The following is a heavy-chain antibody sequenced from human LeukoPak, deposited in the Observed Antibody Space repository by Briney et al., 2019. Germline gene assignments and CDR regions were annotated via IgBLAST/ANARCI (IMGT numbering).Heavy chain of an antibody. Sequence: SLRLSCAASGFTFSSYAMSWVRQAPGKGLEWVGFIRSKAYGGTTEYAASVKGRFTISRDDSKSIAYLQMNSLKTEDTAVYYCTRVLRGYGGYYFDYWGQGTLVT. V-gene: IGHV3-49*04. J-gene: IGHJ4*02. CDR3: TRVLRGYGGYYFDY. CDR1: GFTFSSYA. D-gene: IGHD4-23*01. CDR2: IRSKAYGGTT.